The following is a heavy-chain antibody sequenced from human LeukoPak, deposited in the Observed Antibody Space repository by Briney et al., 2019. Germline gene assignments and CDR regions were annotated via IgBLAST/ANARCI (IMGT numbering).Heavy chain of an antibody. CDR1: GGSISSYY. J-gene: IGHJ5*02. CDR3: ARTKVVPAAILGGNWFDP. Sequence: SETLSLTCTVSGGSISSYYWSWIRQPPGKGLEWIGYIYYSGSTNYNPSLKSRVTISVDTSKNQFSLKLSSVTAAETAVYYCARTKVVPAAILGGNWFDPWGQGTLVTVSS. CDR2: IYYSGST. V-gene: IGHV4-59*08. D-gene: IGHD2-2*02.